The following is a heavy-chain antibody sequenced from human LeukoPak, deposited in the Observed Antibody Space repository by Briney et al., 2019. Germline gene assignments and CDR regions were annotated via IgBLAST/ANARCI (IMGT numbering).Heavy chain of an antibody. V-gene: IGHV1-8*01. CDR1: GYTFTSYD. J-gene: IGHJ6*02. D-gene: IGHD5-12*01. CDR2: MNPNSGNT. Sequence: ASVKVSCKASGYTFTSYDINWVRQATGQGLEWMGWMNPNSGNTGYAQKFQGRVTMTRNTSISTAYMERSSRRSEDRAVYYCARAYDHLYYDYGMDVWGQGTTVSVSS. CDR3: ARAYDHLYYDYGMDV.